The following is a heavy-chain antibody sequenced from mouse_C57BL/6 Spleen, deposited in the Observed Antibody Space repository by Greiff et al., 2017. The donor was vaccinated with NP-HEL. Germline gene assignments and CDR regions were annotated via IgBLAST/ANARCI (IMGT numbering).Heavy chain of an antibody. CDR3: ARDQNGNPFAY. CDR1: GFTFSDFY. CDR2: RRNKANDYTP. V-gene: IGHV7-1*01. Sequence: EVQLVESGGGLVQSGRSLRLSCATSGFTFSDFYMEWVRQAPGKGLEWISARRNKANDYTPEYSASVKGRFIVSRDTSQSILYLQMNALRAEDTAIYYCARDQNGNPFAYWGQGTLVTVSA. J-gene: IGHJ3*01. D-gene: IGHD2-1*01.